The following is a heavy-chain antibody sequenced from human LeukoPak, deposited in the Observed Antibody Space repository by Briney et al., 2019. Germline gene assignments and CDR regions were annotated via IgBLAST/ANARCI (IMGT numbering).Heavy chain of an antibody. Sequence: GASLKVSCKPSEYTLTGYYMHWLRQAPGQGLEWWGWINPNSGGTNYAQKFQGRVTMTRDTSISTAYMELSRLRSDDTAVYDCARSGSYRNWFDPWGQGTLVTVSS. D-gene: IGHD1-26*01. CDR2: INPNSGGT. CDR3: ARSGSYRNWFDP. CDR1: EYTLTGYY. J-gene: IGHJ5*02. V-gene: IGHV1-2*02.